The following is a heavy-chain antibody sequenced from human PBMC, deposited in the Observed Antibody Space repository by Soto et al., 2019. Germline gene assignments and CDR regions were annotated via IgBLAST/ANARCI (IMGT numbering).Heavy chain of an antibody. D-gene: IGHD2-2*01. CDR1: GFTFSDYW. CDR3: AKTYRRDQHPLHYNWFDP. Sequence: GGSLRLSCAAAGFTFSDYWMHWVRQAPGKGLEWVSRISGDGSSTYYADSVKGRFTISRDNSKNTLYLQMNSLSAEDTAVYYCAKTYRRDQHPLHYNWFDPRGQGTVVTVSS. CDR2: ISGDGSST. J-gene: IGHJ5*02. V-gene: IGHV3-74*01.